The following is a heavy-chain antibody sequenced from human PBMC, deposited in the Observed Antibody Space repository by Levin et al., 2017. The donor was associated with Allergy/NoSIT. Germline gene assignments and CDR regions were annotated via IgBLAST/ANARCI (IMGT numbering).Heavy chain of an antibody. V-gene: IGHV3-74*01. CDR2: ISPDGSTT. CDR1: GFTLSTYW. Sequence: GESLKISCAASGFTLSTYWMHWVRQAPGKGLVWLSRISPDGSTTNYADSVEGRFTISRDNAKNTLFLQMTSLRAEDTAVYHCTRGYSGTYGRFDYWGQGTLVTASS. CDR3: TRGYSGTYGRFDY. D-gene: IGHD1-26*01. J-gene: IGHJ4*02.